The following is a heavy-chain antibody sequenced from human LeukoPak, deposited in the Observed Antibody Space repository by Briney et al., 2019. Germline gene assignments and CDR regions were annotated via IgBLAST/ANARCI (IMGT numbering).Heavy chain of an antibody. V-gene: IGHV3-23*01. Sequence: GGSLRLSCAASGFTFSSYAMSWVRQAPGKGLEWVSAVSGSGGSTYYADSVKGRFTISRDNSKNTLYLQMNSLRAEDTAVYYCAKVFSDYYDSSGYYYFDYWGQGTLVTVSS. D-gene: IGHD3-22*01. J-gene: IGHJ4*02. CDR3: AKVFSDYYDSSGYYYFDY. CDR2: VSGSGGST. CDR1: GFTFSSYA.